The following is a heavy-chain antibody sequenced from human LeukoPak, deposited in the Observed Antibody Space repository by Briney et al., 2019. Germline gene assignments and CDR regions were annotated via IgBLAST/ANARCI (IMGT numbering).Heavy chain of an antibody. D-gene: IGHD3-9*01. CDR1: GFTFSSYA. V-gene: IGHV3-23*01. J-gene: IGHJ4*02. CDR2: ISGSGGST. CDR3: AKEGEAGYSGGFDH. Sequence: GGSLRLSCAASGFTFSSYAMSWVRQAPGKGLEWVSAISGSGGSTYYADSVKGRFTISRDNSKKMVYVQMNSLRVEDTAVYYCAKEGEAGYSGGFDHWGQGTLVTVSS.